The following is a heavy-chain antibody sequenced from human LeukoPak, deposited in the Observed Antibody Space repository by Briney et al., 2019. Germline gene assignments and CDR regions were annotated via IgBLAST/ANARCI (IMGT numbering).Heavy chain of an antibody. CDR3: ARAMDV. V-gene: IGHV3-11*05. CDR1: GFTFSDYY. J-gene: IGHJ6*02. CDR2: ISSTSSYT. Sequence: GGSLRLSCAASGFTFSDYYMSWIRQAPGKGLECVSYISSTSSYTNHADSVKGRFTISRDNAKNLLYLQMNSLRGDDTAVYYCARAMDVWGQGTTVIVSS.